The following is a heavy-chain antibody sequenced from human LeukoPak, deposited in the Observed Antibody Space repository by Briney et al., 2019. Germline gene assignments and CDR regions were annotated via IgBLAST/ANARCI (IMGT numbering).Heavy chain of an antibody. CDR3: ARENYDYVWGSYRYIDY. CDR1: GYTVTGYY. D-gene: IGHD3-16*02. V-gene: IGHV1-2*02. CDR2: INPNSGGT. J-gene: IGHJ4*02. Sequence: AASVKVSCKASGYTVTGYYMHWVRQAPGQGLEWTGWINPNSGGTNYAQKFQGRVTMTRDTSISTAYMELSRLRSDDTAVYYCARENYDYVWGSYRYIDYWGQGTLVTVSS.